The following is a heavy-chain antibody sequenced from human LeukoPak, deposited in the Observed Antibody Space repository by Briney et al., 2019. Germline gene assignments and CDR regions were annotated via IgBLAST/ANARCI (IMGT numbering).Heavy chain of an antibody. J-gene: IGHJ4*02. CDR2: IGTAGDT. V-gene: IGHV3-13*01. CDR3: ARGGGGNSDFLTTYTGASLSYY. D-gene: IGHD3-9*01. Sequence: GGSLRLSCAASGFTFSSYDMHWVRQATGKGLEWVSAIGTAGDTYYPGSVKGRFTISRDSSKNTLYLQMNRLGAEDTAVYYCARGGGGNSDFLTTYTGASLSYYWGQGALVTVSS. CDR1: GFTFSSYD.